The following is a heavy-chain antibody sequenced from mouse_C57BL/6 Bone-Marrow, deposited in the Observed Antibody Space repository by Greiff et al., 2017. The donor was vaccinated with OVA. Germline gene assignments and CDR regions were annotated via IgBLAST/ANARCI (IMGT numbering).Heavy chain of an antibody. CDR1: GFTFSNYW. CDR2: IRLKSDNYAT. V-gene: IGHV6-3*01. CDR3: TGNCFSFDY. Sequence: EVKLQESGGGLVQPGGSMKLSCVASGFTFSNYWMNWVRQSPEKGLEWVAQIRLKSDNYATHYAVSVKGRFTISRDDSKSSVYLQMNNLSAEYTVIYYCTGNCFSFDYWGQGTTLTVSS. J-gene: IGHJ2*01. D-gene: IGHD4-1*01.